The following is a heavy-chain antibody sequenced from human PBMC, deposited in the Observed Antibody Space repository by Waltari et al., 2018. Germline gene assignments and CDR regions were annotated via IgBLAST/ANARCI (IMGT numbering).Heavy chain of an antibody. D-gene: IGHD6-6*01. CDR2: PIPFLDRA. V-gene: IGHV1-69*04. Sequence: QVQLVQSGAEVKKPGSSVRVSCKASGGTLSSYPISWVRQAPGQGLEWMGRPIPFLDRANYAQRFQGRLTITADKSTNTAYMELASLTSEDTAVYYCARPTGDSTASSNWFDPWGQGTLVTVSS. CDR3: ARPTGDSTASSNWFDP. CDR1: GGTLSSYP. J-gene: IGHJ5*02.